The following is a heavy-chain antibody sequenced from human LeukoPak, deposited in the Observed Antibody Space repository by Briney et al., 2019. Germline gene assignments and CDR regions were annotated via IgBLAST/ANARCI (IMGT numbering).Heavy chain of an antibody. CDR3: ETGGSYDY. CDR1: GSTFSSYW. D-gene: IGHD1-26*01. CDR2: INTDGSST. J-gene: IGHJ4*02. V-gene: IGHV3-74*01. Sequence: GGSLRLSCAASGSTFSSYWMHWVRQAPGKGLVWVSRINTDGSSTSYADSVKGRFTITRDNAKNTLYLQMNSLRAEDTAVYYCETGGSYDYWGQGTLVTVSS.